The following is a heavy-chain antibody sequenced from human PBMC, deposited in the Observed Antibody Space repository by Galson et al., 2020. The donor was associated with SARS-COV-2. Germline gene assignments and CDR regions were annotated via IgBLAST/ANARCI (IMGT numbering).Heavy chain of an antibody. CDR3: ARRERPNPWFGELGSARFDY. D-gene: IGHD3-10*01. CDR1: GFTFSSYW. CDR2: IKQDGSEK. Sequence: GESLKISCAASGFTFSSYWMSWVRQAPGKGLEWVANIKQDGSEKYYVDSVKGRFTISRDNAKNSLYLQMNSLRAEDTAVYYCARRERPNPWFGELGSARFDYWGQGTLVTVSS. V-gene: IGHV3-7*01. J-gene: IGHJ4*02.